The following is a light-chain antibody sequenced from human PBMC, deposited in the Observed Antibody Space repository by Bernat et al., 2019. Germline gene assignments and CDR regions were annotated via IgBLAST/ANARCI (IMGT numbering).Light chain of an antibody. Sequence: FMLTQPHSVSESPGKTVTISCTRSSGSIASNYVQWYQQRPGSSPTTVIYEDNQRPSGVPDRFSGSIDSSSTSASLTISGLKTEDEADYYCQSYDSSNLNWVFGGGTKLTVL. CDR1: SGSIASNY. CDR3: QSYDSSNLNWV. CDR2: EDN. V-gene: IGLV6-57*01. J-gene: IGLJ3*02.